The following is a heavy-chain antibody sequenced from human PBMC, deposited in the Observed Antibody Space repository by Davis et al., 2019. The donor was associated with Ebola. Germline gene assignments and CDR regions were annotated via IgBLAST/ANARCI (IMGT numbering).Heavy chain of an antibody. CDR3: ARDTYYYGSGSYYNWGFFDY. CDR1: GFTFSSYW. V-gene: IGHV3-7*01. CDR2: IKQDGSEK. Sequence: GGSLRLSCAASGFTFSSYWMSWVRQAPGKGLEWVANIKQDGSEKYYVDSVKGRFTISRDNAKNSLYLQMNSLRAEDTAVYYCARDTYYYGSGSYYNWGFFDYWGQGTLVTVSS. J-gene: IGHJ4*02. D-gene: IGHD3-10*01.